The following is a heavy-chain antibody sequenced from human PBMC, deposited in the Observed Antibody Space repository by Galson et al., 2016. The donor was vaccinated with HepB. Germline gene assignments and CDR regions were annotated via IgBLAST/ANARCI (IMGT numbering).Heavy chain of an antibody. V-gene: IGHV5-51*01. J-gene: IGHJ6*02. CDR1: GYTFTNYW. CDR2: IYPADSDT. D-gene: IGHD1/OR15-1a*01. Sequence: QSGAEVKKTGESLKISCKGSGYTFTNYWIGWVRQMPGKGLEWLGIIYPADSDTRYSPSCQGQVTISADKSISTAYLQWSSLKASDTAIYYCARHRTPYSYYYGMDVLGQGTTVTVSS. CDR3: ARHRTPYSYYYGMDV.